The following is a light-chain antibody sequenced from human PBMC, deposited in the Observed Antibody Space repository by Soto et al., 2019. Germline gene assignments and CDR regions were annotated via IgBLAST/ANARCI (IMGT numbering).Light chain of an antibody. J-gene: IGKJ1*01. V-gene: IGKV3-15*01. CDR3: QQYNNWPRT. CDR1: QSVNSN. CDR2: RAS. Sequence: IVMTQSPATLSVSPGERATLSCRASQSVNSNLAWYQQKPGQAPRLLIYRASTRATGIPARFSDSGSGTDFTLTISGLQSEDFAVYYCQQYNNWPRTFGQGTKVDIK.